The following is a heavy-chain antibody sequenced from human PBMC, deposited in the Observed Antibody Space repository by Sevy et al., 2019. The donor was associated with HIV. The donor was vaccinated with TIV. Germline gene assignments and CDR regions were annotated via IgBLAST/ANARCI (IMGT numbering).Heavy chain of an antibody. J-gene: IGHJ4*02. V-gene: IGHV1-24*01. CDR1: GYTLIEFS. CDR3: ATGLPGEYVDCSSCYSDYFAY. D-gene: IGHD2-15*01. Sequence: ASVKVSCKVSGYTLIEFSMHWVRQAPGKGLEWMGGFDPEDGETIYAQRFQGRVTMTEDTSTDPAYMELSSLRSEDTALYYCATGLPGEYVDCSSCYSDYFAYWGQGTLVTVSS. CDR2: FDPEDGET.